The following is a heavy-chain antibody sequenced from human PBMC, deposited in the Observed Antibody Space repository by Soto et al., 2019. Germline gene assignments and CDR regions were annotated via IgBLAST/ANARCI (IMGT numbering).Heavy chain of an antibody. CDR3: AKKAGYYYGSGRYFDY. Sequence: EVQLLESGGGLVQPGGSLRLSCAASGFTFSSYAMSWVRQAPGKGLEWVSAISGSGGSTYYADSVKGRFTISRDNSKNTLYLEMNSLRAEDTAVYYCAKKAGYYYGSGRYFDYWGQGTLVTVSS. CDR1: GFTFSSYA. CDR2: ISGSGGST. V-gene: IGHV3-23*01. D-gene: IGHD3-10*01. J-gene: IGHJ4*02.